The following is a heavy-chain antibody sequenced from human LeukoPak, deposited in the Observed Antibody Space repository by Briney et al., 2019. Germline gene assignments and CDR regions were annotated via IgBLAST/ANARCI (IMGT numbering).Heavy chain of an antibody. J-gene: IGHJ4*02. CDR3: AKEVWFGELLGLDY. Sequence: GGSLRLSCAASGFTFSSYGMHWVRQAPGKGLEWVAFIRYDGSNKYYADSVKGRLTISRDNSKNTLYLQMNSLRAEDTAVYYCAKEVWFGELLGLDYWGQGTLVTVSS. CDR1: GFTFSSYG. V-gene: IGHV3-30*02. D-gene: IGHD3-10*01. CDR2: IRYDGSNK.